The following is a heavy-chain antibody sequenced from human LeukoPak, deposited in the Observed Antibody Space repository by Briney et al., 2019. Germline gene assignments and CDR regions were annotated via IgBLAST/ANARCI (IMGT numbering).Heavy chain of an antibody. Sequence: GGSLRLSCAASGFTFSSSAMSWVRQAPGKGLEWVSAISGSGGSTYYADSVKGRFTISRDNSKNTLYLQMNSLRAEDTAVYYCAKDRSSSWYPRAFDIWGQGTMVTVSS. D-gene: IGHD6-13*01. J-gene: IGHJ3*02. CDR2: ISGSGGST. CDR1: GFTFSSSA. CDR3: AKDRSSSWYPRAFDI. V-gene: IGHV3-23*01.